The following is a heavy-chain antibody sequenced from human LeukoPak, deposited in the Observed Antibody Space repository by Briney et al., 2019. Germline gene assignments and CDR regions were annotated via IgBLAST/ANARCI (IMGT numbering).Heavy chain of an antibody. J-gene: IGHJ6*03. CDR1: GYTFTSYA. CDR2: INAGNGNT. CDR3: ARGSVLMVALMDV. V-gene: IGHV1-3*03. Sequence: ASVTVSCKASGYTFTSYAMHWVRQAPGQRLEWMGWINAGNGNTKYSQEFQGRVTITRDTSASTAYMELSSLRSEDMAVYYCARGSVLMVALMDVWGKGTTVTVSS. D-gene: IGHD2-8*01.